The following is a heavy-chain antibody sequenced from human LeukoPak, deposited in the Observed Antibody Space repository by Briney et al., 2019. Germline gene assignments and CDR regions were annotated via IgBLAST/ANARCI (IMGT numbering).Heavy chain of an antibody. V-gene: IGHV3-74*01. CDR2: INSDGSST. Sequence: PGGSLRLSCAASGFTFSSYWMHWVRQAPGKGLVWVSHINSDGSSTSYADSVRGRFTISRDNAKNTLYLQMNSLRAEDTAVYYCAVSRYYHDSSGYEYFQHWGQGTLVTVSS. CDR1: GFTFSSYW. CDR3: AVSRYYHDSSGYEYFQH. J-gene: IGHJ1*01. D-gene: IGHD3-22*01.